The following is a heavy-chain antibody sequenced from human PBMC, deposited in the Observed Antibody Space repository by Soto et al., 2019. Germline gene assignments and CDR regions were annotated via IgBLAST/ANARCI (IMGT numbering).Heavy chain of an antibody. CDR3: ARAEGRMLFDY. D-gene: IGHD2-8*01. Sequence: QVQLQESGPGLVKPSETLSLTCTVSGGSISSYYWSWIRQPPGKGLEWIGYIYYSGSTNYNPSLKSRVTISVDTSKNQFSLKLSSVTAADTAVYYCARAEGRMLFDYWGQGTLVTVSS. J-gene: IGHJ4*02. V-gene: IGHV4-59*01. CDR2: IYYSGST. CDR1: GGSISSYY.